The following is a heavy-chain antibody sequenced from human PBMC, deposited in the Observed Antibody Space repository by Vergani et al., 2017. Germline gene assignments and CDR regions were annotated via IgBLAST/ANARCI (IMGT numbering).Heavy chain of an antibody. J-gene: IGHJ4*02. CDR2: ISWNSGSI. CDR1: GFTFDDYA. D-gene: IGHD5-24*01. CDR3: AKAIGRYPNYYFDY. V-gene: IGHV3-9*01. Sequence: EVQLVESGGGLVQPGRSLRLSCAASGFTFDDYAMHWVRQAPGKGLEWVSGISWNSGSIGYADSVKGRFTISRDNAKNSLYLQMNSLRAEDTALYYCAKAIGRYPNYYFDYWGQGTLVTVSS.